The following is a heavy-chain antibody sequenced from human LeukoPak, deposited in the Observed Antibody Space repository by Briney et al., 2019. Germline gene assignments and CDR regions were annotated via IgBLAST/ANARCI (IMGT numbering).Heavy chain of an antibody. J-gene: IGHJ4*02. V-gene: IGHV3-23*01. CDR1: GFTFISYA. D-gene: IGHD6-13*01. Sequence: GGSLRLSCAASGFTFISYAMSWVRQAPGKGLEWVSGISGSGDSTYYADSVKGRFTISRDNAKNSLYLQMNSLRAEDTAVYYCARNSRVAGTVDYWGQGTLVTVSS. CDR2: ISGSGDST. CDR3: ARNSRVAGTVDY.